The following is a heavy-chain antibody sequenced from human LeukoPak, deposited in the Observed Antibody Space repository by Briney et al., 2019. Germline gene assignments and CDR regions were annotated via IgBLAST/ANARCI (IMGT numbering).Heavy chain of an antibody. CDR1: GFTFSSYA. CDR3: AKRGSGSGYYFDY. V-gene: IGHV3-23*01. J-gene: IGHJ4*02. Sequence: GSLRLSCAASGFTFSSYAMSWVRQAPGKGLEWVSAISGSGGSTYYADSVKGRFTISRDNSKNTLYLQMDSLRAEDTAIYYCAKRGSGSGYYFDYWGQGTLVTVSS. CDR2: ISGSGGST. D-gene: IGHD6-19*01.